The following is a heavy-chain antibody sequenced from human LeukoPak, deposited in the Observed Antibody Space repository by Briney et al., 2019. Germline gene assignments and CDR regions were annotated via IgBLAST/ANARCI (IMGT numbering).Heavy chain of an antibody. V-gene: IGHV1-18*01. D-gene: IGHD2-2*01. CDR3: ARHSKEDCSSTSCYYYGMDV. CDR2: ISAYNGNT. CDR1: GYTFTSYG. J-gene: IGHJ6*02. Sequence: ASVKVSCKASGYTFTSYGISWVRQAPGQGLEWMGWISAYNGNTNYAQKAQGRVTMTTDTSTSTAYMELRSLRSDDAAVYYCARHSKEDCSSTSCYYYGMDVWGQGTTVTVSS.